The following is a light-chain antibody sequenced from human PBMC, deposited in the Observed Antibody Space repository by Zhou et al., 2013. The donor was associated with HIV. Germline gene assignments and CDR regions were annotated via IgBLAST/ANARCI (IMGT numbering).Light chain of an antibody. Sequence: EIVMTQSPATLSVSPGERATLSCRASLSVRTNLAWYQQKPGQAPRLLIYDASTRATGIPARFSGSGSGTEFTLTISSLQSEDFAVYFCQQYNNWPRTFGQGTKVEIK. CDR2: DAS. CDR1: LSVRTN. CDR3: QQYNNWPRT. J-gene: IGKJ1*01. V-gene: IGKV3-15*01.